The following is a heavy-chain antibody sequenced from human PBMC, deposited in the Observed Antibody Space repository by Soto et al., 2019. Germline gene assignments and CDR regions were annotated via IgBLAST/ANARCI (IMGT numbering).Heavy chain of an antibody. CDR1: GYVFTNYF. V-gene: IGHV1-46*01. CDR2: INPNGGGT. D-gene: IGHD6-13*01. Sequence: QVQLVQSGAEVKKPGASVKVSCKASGYVFTNYFMHWVRQAPGQGLEWMRIINPNGGGTSYAQKFEGRVTMTRDSATSTVYMDLSSLRSADTALYFCVREVGSNSWSYYYGMDVWGQGTSVTVSS. CDR3: VREVGSNSWSYYYGMDV. J-gene: IGHJ6*02.